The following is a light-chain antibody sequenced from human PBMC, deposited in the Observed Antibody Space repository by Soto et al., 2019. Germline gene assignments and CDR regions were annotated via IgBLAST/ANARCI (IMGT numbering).Light chain of an antibody. CDR3: QQRSNWPRWT. V-gene: IGKV3-11*01. CDR2: DAS. J-gene: IGKJ1*01. CDR1: QSVSSY. Sequence: EIVLTQSPATLSLSPGERATLSCRASQSVSSYLAWYQQKPGQAPRLLIYDASNRATGIPARFSGSGSGTDFTVTISSLEPEDFAVYCCQQRSNWPRWTFGQGTKVEIK.